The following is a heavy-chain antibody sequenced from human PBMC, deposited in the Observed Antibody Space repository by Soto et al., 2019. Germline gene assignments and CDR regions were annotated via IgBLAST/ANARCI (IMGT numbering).Heavy chain of an antibody. Sequence: ASVKVSCKVSGYTLTELSMHWVRQAPGKGLEWMGGFDPEDGETIYAQKFQGRVTMTEDTSTDTAYMELSSLRSEDTAVYYCATPKWLRGAAQYAFDIRGQGTMVTVSS. CDR3: ATPKWLRGAAQYAFDI. J-gene: IGHJ3*02. CDR1: GYTLTELS. V-gene: IGHV1-24*01. D-gene: IGHD5-12*01. CDR2: FDPEDGET.